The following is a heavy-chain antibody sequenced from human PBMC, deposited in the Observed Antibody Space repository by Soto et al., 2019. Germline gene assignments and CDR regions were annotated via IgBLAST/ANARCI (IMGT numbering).Heavy chain of an antibody. J-gene: IGHJ4*02. D-gene: IGHD4-17*01. CDR2: INPNSGGT. CDR3: ARAGDYYRASYYFDY. CDR1: GYTFTGYY. Sequence: ASVKVSCKASGYTFTGYYMHWVRQAPGQGLEWMGWINPNSGGTNYAQKFQGRVTMTRDTSISTAYMGLSRLRPDDTAVYYCARAGDYYRASYYFDYWGQGTLVTVSS. V-gene: IGHV1-2*02.